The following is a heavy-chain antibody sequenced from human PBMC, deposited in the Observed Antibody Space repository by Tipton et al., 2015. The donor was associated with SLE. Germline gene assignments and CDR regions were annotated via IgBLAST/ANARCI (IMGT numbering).Heavy chain of an antibody. CDR1: GGSISSYY. Sequence: AGLVKPSETLSLTCTVSGGSISSYYWSWIRQPPGKGLEWIGEINHSGSTNYNPSLKSRVTISVDTSKNQFSLKLSSVTAADTAVYYCARGRYSSGSFDLWGRGTLVTVSS. CDR3: ARGRYSSGSFDL. J-gene: IGHJ2*01. D-gene: IGHD6-19*01. CDR2: INHSGST. V-gene: IGHV4-34*01.